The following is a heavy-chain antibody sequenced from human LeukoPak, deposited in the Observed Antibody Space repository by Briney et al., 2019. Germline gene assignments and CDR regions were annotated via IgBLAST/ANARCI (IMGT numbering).Heavy chain of an antibody. J-gene: IGHJ4*02. V-gene: IGHV1-18*01. CDR3: AKFDLGY. CDR2: ISAYNGNT. D-gene: IGHD7-27*01. Sequence: ASVKVSCKASGYTFTTSGINWVRQAPGQGLEWMGWISAYNGNTNYAQKLQGRVTMTTDTSTSTPYMELRSLTSDDTAVYYCAKFDLGYWGQGTLVTVSS. CDR1: GYTFTTSG.